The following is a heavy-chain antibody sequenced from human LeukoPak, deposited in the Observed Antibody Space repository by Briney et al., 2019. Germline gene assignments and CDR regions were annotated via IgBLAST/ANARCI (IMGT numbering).Heavy chain of an antibody. D-gene: IGHD1-26*01. CDR2: IIPIFGTA. J-gene: IGHJ5*02. Sequence: GASVKVSCKASGGTFSSYAISWVRQAPGQGLEWMGRIIPIFGTANYAQKFQGRVTITTDESTSTAYMELSSLRSEDTAVYYCARGPKSLAYSGSYPAWGQGTLVTVSS. V-gene: IGHV1-69*05. CDR3: ARGPKSLAYSGSYPA. CDR1: GGTFSSYA.